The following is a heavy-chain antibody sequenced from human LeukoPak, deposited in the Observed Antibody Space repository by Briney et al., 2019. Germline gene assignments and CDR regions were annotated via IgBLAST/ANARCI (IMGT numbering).Heavy chain of an antibody. CDR1: GGSFSGYY. Sequence: SETLSLTCAVYGGSFSGYYWSWIRQPPGKGLEWIGEINHSGSTNYNPSLKSRVTISVDTTKNPFSLKLSSVTDADTAVYYCARVVAATLNWFDPWGQGTLVTVSS. D-gene: IGHD2-15*01. CDR2: INHSGST. V-gene: IGHV4-34*01. J-gene: IGHJ5*02. CDR3: ARVVAATLNWFDP.